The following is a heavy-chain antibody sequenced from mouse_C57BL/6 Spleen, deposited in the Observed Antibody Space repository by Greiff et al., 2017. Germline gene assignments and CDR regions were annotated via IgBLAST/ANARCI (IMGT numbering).Heavy chain of an antibody. D-gene: IGHD4-1*01. CDR1: GFTFSDYY. CDR2: INYDGSST. J-gene: IGHJ2*01. Sequence: EVKLVESEGGLVQPGSSMKLSCTASGFTFSDYYMAWVRQVPEKGLEWVANINYDGSSTYYLDSLKSRFIISKDNAKNILYLQMSSLKSEDTATXYCARGLGRGYYFDYWGQGTTLTVSS. CDR3: ARGLGRGYYFDY. V-gene: IGHV5-16*01.